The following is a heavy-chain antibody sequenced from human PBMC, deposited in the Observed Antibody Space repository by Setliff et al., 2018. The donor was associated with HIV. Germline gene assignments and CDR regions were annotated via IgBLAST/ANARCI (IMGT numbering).Heavy chain of an antibody. CDR2: MYYSGNT. CDR3: ARDQSDWFY. CDR1: GVSISNYY. D-gene: IGHD3-3*01. J-gene: IGHJ4*02. V-gene: IGHV4-59*01. Sequence: TSETLSLTCTVSGVSISNYYWSWIRQPPGKGLEWIGYMYYSGNTSYNPSPKGRVTISVDTSKSQFSLKLNSVTAADTAVYYCARDQSDWFYWGQGTLVTVSS.